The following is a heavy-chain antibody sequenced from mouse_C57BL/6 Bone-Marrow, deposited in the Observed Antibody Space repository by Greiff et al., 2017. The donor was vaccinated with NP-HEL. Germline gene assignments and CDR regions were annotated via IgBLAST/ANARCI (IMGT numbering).Heavy chain of an antibody. CDR2: INPGSGGT. D-gene: IGHD2-4*01. V-gene: IGHV1-54*01. CDR1: GYAFTNYL. J-gene: IGHJ3*01. Sequence: QVQLKESGAELVRPGTSVTVSCKASGYAFTNYLIEWVQQRPGQGLEWIGVINPGSGGTNYNEKFKGKATLTADKSSSTAYMQLSSLTSEDSAVYFCARGGIYYDYAWFAYWGQGTLVTVSA. CDR3: ARGGIYYDYAWFAY.